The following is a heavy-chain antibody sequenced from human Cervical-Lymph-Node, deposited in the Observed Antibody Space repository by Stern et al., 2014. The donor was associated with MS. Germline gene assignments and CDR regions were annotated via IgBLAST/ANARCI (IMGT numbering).Heavy chain of an antibody. Sequence: QVQLQQWGAGLLKPSETLSLTCDVYGGSFSGYYWSWIRQPPGKGLAWIGEINHSGSTNYNPSLKSRVPISVDTSKTQFSLKLSSVTAADTAVYYCARVRMTTVIYYFDYWGQGTLVTVSS. CDR2: INHSGST. CDR3: ARVRMTTVIYYFDY. CDR1: GGSFSGYY. D-gene: IGHD4-17*01. V-gene: IGHV4-34*01. J-gene: IGHJ4*02.